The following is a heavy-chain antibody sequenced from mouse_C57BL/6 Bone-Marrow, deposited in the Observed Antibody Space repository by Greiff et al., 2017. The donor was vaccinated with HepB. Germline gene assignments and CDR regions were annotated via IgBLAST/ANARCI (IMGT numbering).Heavy chain of an antibody. Sequence: QVQLQQSGAELVRPGASVKLSCKASGYTFTSYCISWVKQRPGQGLEWIGEIYPRSGNTYYNEKFKGKATLTADKSSSTAYMELRSLTSEDSAVYFCARTRPHTRNTTIVAPYYAMDDWGQGTTVTVSS. CDR3: ARTRPHTRNTTIVAPYYAMDD. V-gene: IGHV1-81*01. D-gene: IGHD1-1*01. J-gene: IGHJ4*01. CDR1: GYTFTSYC. CDR2: IYPRSGNT.